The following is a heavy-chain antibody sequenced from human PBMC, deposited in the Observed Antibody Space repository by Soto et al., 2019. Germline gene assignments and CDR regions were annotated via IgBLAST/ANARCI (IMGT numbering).Heavy chain of an antibody. CDR1: GFTFSNFG. J-gene: IGHJ4*02. CDR2: IWHDGSKN. D-gene: IGHD2-21*02. V-gene: IGHV3-33*01. Sequence: QVQLVESGGGVVQPERSLRLSCAASGFTFSNFGMHWVRQAPGKGLEWVSIIWHDGSKNYYANSVKGRFTISRDNSKNTLYRQMNSLREEDTAVYYWARGGWEGSDCGGDCYTIDYWGQGTLVTVSS. CDR3: ARGGWEGSDCGGDCYTIDY.